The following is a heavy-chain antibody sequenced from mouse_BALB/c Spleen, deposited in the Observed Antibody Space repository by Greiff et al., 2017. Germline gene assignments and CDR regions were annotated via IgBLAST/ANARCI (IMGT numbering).Heavy chain of an antibody. V-gene: IGHV7-3*02. Sequence: EVHLVESGGGLVQPGGSLRLSCATSGFTFTDYYMSWVRQPPGKALEWLGFIRNKANGYTTEYSASVKGRFTISRDNSQSFLYLQMNTLRAEDSATYYCARELFLDYWGQGTTLTVSS. J-gene: IGHJ2*01. CDR1: GFTFTDYY. CDR3: ARELFLDY. CDR2: IRNKANGYTT.